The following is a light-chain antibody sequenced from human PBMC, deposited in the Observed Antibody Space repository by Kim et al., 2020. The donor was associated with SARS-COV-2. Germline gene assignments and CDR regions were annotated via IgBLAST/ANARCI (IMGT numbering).Light chain of an antibody. J-gene: IGLJ2*01. CDR3: CSYAGTVV. CDR2: EVT. V-gene: IGLV2-23*02. CDR1: SSDVGSYKL. Sequence: QSVLTQPASVSGSPGQSITISCTGTSSDVGSYKLVSWYQQHPGKAPKLMIYEVTKRPSGVSNRFSGSKSGNTASLTISGLQAEDEADYYCCSYAGTVVFGRGTQLTVL.